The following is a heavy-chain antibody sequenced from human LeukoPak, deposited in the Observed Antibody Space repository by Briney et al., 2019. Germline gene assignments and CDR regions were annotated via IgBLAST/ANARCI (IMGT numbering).Heavy chain of an antibody. CDR1: GYTFTSYD. D-gene: IGHD7-27*01. J-gene: IGHJ4*02. V-gene: IGHV1-8*01. CDR2: MNPNSGNT. CDR3: AGTKTGETFDY. Sequence: ASVKVSCKASGYTFTSYDINWVRQATGQGLEWMGWMNPNSGNTGYAQKFQGRVTITTDESTSTAYMELSSLRSEDTAVYYCAGTKTGETFDYWGQGTLVTVSS.